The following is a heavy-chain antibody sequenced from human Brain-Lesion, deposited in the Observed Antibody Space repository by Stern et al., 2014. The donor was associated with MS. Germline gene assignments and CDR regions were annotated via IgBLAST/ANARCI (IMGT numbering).Heavy chain of an antibody. Sequence: EMQLVESGGGLIAPGRSLRLSCTASGFSFGDYAINWIRQAPGKGLEWVGFIRSKVYGGAAEYAASVKGRFTISRDDSKSIAYLQVNGLKTEDTAVYYCTRDRLDYGYSYFDYWGQGTLVTVSS. CDR1: GFSFGDYA. V-gene: IGHV3-49*03. CDR3: TRDRLDYGYSYFDY. CDR2: IRSKVYGGAA. D-gene: IGHD4-17*01. J-gene: IGHJ4*02.